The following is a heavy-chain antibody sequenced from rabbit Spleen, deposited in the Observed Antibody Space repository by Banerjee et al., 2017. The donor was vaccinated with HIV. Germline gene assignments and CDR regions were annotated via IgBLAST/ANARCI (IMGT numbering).Heavy chain of an antibody. Sequence: EQLEESGGGLVKPEGSLTLTCKASGVSLNDKDVMCWVRQAPGKGLEWIACINIVTGKSVYASWALGRFTISKTSSTTVTLQMTSLTAADTATYFCARDTSSSFSSYGMDLWGQGTLVTVS. D-gene: IGHD1-1*01. CDR3: ARDTSSSFSSYGMDL. V-gene: IGHV1S45*01. CDR2: INIVTGKS. J-gene: IGHJ6*01. CDR1: GVSLNDKDV.